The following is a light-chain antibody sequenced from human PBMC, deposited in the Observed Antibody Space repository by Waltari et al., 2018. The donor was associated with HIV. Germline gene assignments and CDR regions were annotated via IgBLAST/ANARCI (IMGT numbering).Light chain of an antibody. J-gene: IGKJ1*01. CDR2: GAS. CDR3: QHYDRWPWG. CDR1: QSVNSP. Sequence: EVGMTPSPATLAVSPGERATLSCRASQSVNSPFAWYQQRPGPSPRLLIYGASTRATGIPDSFSGSESGTEFTLTISSLQSEYFALYYCQHYDRWPWGFGQGTKVEIK. V-gene: IGKV3-15*01.